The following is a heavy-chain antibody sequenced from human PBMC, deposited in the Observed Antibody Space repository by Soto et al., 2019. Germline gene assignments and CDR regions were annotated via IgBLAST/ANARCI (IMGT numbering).Heavy chain of an antibody. CDR2: VYSTGGV. CDR3: ARDLSGTGLDI. D-gene: IGHD1-26*01. Sequence: QLQLHESGPGLVKPSETLSLTCNVSGDSIGRFYWSWIRQSAGKGLEWIGRVYSTGGVTYNPALKGRVTNPLGRSKKPGSLEMNSVTAADTAVYFCARDLSGTGLDIWGRGTRVSVSS. CDR1: GDSIGRFY. J-gene: IGHJ6*02. V-gene: IGHV4-4*07.